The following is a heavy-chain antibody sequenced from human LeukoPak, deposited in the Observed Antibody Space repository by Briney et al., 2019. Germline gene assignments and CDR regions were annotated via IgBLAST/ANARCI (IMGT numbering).Heavy chain of an antibody. Sequence: GGSLRLSCAASGFTFSSYSMNWVRQAPGMGLEWVSSISTSSIYIYYADSVKGRFTISRDNAKNSLYLQMNSLRAEDTAVYYCARDLGQYYDTSDNWFDPWGQGTLVTVSS. V-gene: IGHV3-21*01. CDR2: ISTSSIYI. D-gene: IGHD3-22*01. CDR3: ARDLGQYYDTSDNWFDP. CDR1: GFTFSSYS. J-gene: IGHJ5*02.